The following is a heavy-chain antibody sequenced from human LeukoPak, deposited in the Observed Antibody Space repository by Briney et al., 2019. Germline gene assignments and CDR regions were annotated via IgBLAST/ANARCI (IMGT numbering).Heavy chain of an antibody. V-gene: IGHV4-61*02. J-gene: IGHJ4*02. CDR2: IYTSGST. Sequence: SETLSPTCTVSGGSIGSGSYYGSSIRQPAGKGLEWIGRIYTSGSTNYNPSLKSRVTVSVDTSKNQFSLKLSSVTAADTAVYYCAREIAARPDYWGQGTLVTVSS. CDR1: GGSIGSGSYY. CDR3: AREIAARPDY. D-gene: IGHD6-6*01.